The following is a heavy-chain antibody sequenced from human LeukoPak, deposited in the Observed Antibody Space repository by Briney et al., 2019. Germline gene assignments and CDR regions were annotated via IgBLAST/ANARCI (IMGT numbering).Heavy chain of an antibody. D-gene: IGHD1-14*01. CDR3: ARVDRHHFYMDV. J-gene: IGHJ6*03. V-gene: IGHV1-69*05. Sequence: SVKVSCKSSGDTFNNYIITWVRQAPGQGLEWMGGVMPLFNTPNYAQKFQGRITIITDASTHTSYMELRSLRSEDTAVYSCARVDRHHFYMDVWGKGTTVTVSS. CDR2: VMPLFNTP. CDR1: GDTFNNYI.